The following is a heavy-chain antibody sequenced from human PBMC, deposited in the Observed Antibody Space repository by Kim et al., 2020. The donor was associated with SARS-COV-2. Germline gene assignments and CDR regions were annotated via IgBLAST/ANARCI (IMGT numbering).Heavy chain of an antibody. CDR3: AIRNGVTGTFDY. V-gene: IGHV6-1*01. D-gene: IGHD2-21*02. CDR2: TYYRSKWYS. J-gene: IGHJ4*02. Sequence: SQTPSLTCAIPGDSVSSNSATWNWIRQSLSRGLEWLGRTYYRSKWYSDYAVSVKSRITINPDTSKNQFSLQLNSVTPDDTAEYYCAIRNGVTGTFDYWDQ. CDR1: GDSVSSNSAT.